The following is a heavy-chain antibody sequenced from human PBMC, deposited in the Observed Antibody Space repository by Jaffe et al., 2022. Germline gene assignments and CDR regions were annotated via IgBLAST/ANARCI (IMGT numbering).Heavy chain of an antibody. CDR3: ARGRGVLNYYYYYMDV. V-gene: IGHV1-69*02. Sequence: QVQLVQSGAEVKKPGSSVKVSCKASGGTFSSYTISWVRQAPGQGLEWMGRIIPILGIANYAQKFQGRVTITADKSTSTAYMELSSLRSEDTAVYYCARGRGVLNYYYYYMDVWGKGTTVTVSS. D-gene: IGHD3-10*01. CDR2: IIPILGIA. CDR1: GGTFSSYT. J-gene: IGHJ6*03.